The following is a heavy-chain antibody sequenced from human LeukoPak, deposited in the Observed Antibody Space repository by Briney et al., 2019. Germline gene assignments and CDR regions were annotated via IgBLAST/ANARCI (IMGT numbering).Heavy chain of an antibody. CDR1: GFTFSTYG. Sequence: PGGSLTLSCAASGFTFSTYGMNWFRQAPEKGLEWVSYISSRGSSIYYADSVKGRFTISRDNAKNSLYLQMNSLRAEDTAVYYCARDPEYSSGWLFDYWGQGTLVTVSS. CDR2: ISSRGSSI. CDR3: ARDPEYSSGWLFDY. V-gene: IGHV3-48*03. J-gene: IGHJ4*02. D-gene: IGHD6-19*01.